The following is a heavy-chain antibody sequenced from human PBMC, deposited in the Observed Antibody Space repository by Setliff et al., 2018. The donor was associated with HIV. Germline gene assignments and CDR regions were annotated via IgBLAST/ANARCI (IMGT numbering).Heavy chain of an antibody. CDR1: GGSISSGGYY. D-gene: IGHD1-26*01. Sequence: SETLSLTCTVSGGSISSGGYYWSWIRQLPGKGLEWIGYIYYTGSTYYNPSLKSRLSISIDTSKNQFSLKLNSVTAADTSVYYCASGRPGATNLDYWGQGTLVTVSS. CDR2: IYYTGST. V-gene: IGHV4-31*03. CDR3: ASGRPGATNLDY. J-gene: IGHJ4*02.